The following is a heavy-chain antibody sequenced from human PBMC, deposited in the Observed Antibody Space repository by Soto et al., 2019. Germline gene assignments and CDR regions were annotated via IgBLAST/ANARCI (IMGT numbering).Heavy chain of an antibody. V-gene: IGHV5-10-1*01. CDR2: IDPSDSYT. D-gene: IGHD1-26*01. CDR3: ATALLVGPKKGAFDI. Sequence: GESLKISCKGSGYSFTSYGISWVRQMPGKGLEWMGRIDPSDSYTNYSPSFQGHVTISADKSISTAYLQWSSLKASDTAMYYCATALLVGPKKGAFDIWVQGTMVTVSS. J-gene: IGHJ3*02. CDR1: GYSFTSYG.